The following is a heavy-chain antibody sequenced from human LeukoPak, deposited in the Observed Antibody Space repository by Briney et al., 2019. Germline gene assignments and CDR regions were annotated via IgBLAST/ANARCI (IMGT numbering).Heavy chain of an antibody. J-gene: IGHJ4*02. CDR2: IKTKSEGGTT. CDR1: GFTFSNAW. Sequence: PGGSLRLSCAASGFTFSNAWMSWVRQAPGKGLEWVGRIKTKSEGGTTDYAAPVKGRFTMSRDDSKTTVYLQMNSLKIDDTAMYYCTGGIGTTDFDYWGQGTLVTVSS. V-gene: IGHV3-15*01. CDR3: TGGIGTTDFDY. D-gene: IGHD1-1*01.